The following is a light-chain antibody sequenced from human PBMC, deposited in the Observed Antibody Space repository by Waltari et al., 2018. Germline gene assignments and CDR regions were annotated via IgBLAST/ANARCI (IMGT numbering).Light chain of an antibody. CDR3: QQYGSSPRT. CDR2: GAS. Sequence: EIVLTQFPGPLSLSPGERAPLSCRASQSVSSGWLAWFQQKPGQAPRLLIYGASRRARGIPDRFRGSGSGTDFTLTISRVDPEDFALYFCQQYGSSPRTFGQGTKVEI. J-gene: IGKJ1*01. CDR1: QSVSSGW. V-gene: IGKV3-20*01.